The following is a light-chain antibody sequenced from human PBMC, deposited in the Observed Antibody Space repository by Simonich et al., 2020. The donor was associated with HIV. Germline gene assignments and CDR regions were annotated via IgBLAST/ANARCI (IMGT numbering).Light chain of an antibody. J-gene: IGLJ3*02. Sequence: QSALTQPASVSGSPGQSITLSCTGTSSDVGGYNFVPWYQQHPGKAPKLMIYAVSRRPSGVSNRFSGSKSGNTASLTISGLQAEDEADYYCCSYAGSYTLVFGGGTKLTVL. CDR1: SSDVGGYNF. CDR2: AVS. V-gene: IGLV2-14*01. CDR3: CSYAGSYTLV.